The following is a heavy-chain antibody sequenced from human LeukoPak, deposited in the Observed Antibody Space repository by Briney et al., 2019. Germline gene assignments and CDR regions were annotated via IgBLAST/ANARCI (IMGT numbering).Heavy chain of an antibody. D-gene: IGHD5-18*01. J-gene: IGHJ4*02. CDR3: ARVSLSYGFYYFDY. CDR1: GFTFSSYW. CDR2: IKQDGSEK. V-gene: IGHV3-7*01. Sequence: GGSLRLSCAASGFTFSSYWMSWVRQAPGKGLEWVANIKQDGSEKYYVDPVKGRFTISRDNAKNSLYLQMNSLRAEDTAVYYCARVSLSYGFYYFDYWGQGTLVTVSS.